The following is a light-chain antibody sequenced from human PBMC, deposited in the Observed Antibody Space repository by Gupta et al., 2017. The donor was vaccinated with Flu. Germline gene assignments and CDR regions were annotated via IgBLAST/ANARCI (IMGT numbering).Light chain of an antibody. CDR1: QRIASY. V-gene: IGKV1-39*01. CDR3: QQSYSTPHT. Sequence: DIQSTQAPSSLSASVGDRVTITCRASQRIASYLNWYQQKPGKAPNLLIFAASSLQSGVPSRFSGSGSGTDFTLTIGSLQPEDFATYYCQQSYSTPHTFGQGTKLEIK. J-gene: IGKJ2*01. CDR2: AAS.